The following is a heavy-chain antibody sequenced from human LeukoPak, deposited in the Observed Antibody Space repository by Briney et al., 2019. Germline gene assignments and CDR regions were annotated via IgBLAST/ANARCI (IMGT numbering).Heavy chain of an antibody. J-gene: IGHJ4*02. CDR2: IYSGGST. CDR1: GFTFRTYS. CDR3: ANPPTVTSFDS. D-gene: IGHD4-11*01. Sequence: PGGSLRLSCAASGFTFRTYSMNWVRQAPGKGLEWVSVIYSGGSTFYADSVKGRFTISRDISKNTLYLQMNSLRAEDTAVYYCANPPTVTSFDSWGQGTLVTVSS. V-gene: IGHV3-53*01.